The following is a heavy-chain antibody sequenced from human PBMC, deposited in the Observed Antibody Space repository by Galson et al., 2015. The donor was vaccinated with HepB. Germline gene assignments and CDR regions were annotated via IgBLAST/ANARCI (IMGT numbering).Heavy chain of an antibody. Sequence: SVKVSCKASGYTFTTYVIHWVRQAPGQRLQWMGWINAGNGDTKYLQKLQDRVTITRDTSASTAHMELSSLGSEDTAVYYCASSHYDSSGYFTAFDIWGQGTLVTVSS. CDR1: GYTFTTYV. J-gene: IGHJ3*02. CDR2: INAGNGDT. CDR3: ASSHYDSSGYFTAFDI. V-gene: IGHV1-3*01. D-gene: IGHD3-22*01.